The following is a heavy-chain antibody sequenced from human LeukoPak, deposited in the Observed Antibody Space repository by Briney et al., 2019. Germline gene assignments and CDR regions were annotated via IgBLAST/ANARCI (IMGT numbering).Heavy chain of an antibody. J-gene: IGHJ4*02. CDR3: ARGRPIGIVVVITSFDY. D-gene: IGHD3-22*01. CDR1: GGSFSGYY. V-gene: IGHV4-34*01. Sequence: PSETLSLTCAVYGGSFSGYYWSWIRQPPGKGLEGSGEINHSGSTNYNPSLKSRVTISVDTSKNQFSLKLSSVTAADTAVYYCARGRPIGIVVVITSFDYWGQGTLVTVSS. CDR2: INHSGST.